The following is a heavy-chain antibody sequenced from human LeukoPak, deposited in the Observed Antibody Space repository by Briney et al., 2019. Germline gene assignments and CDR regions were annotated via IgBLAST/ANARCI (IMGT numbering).Heavy chain of an antibody. Sequence: GGSLRLSCAASGFTFSSYAMSWVRQAPGKGLEWVSAISGSGGSTYYADSVKGRLTISRDNSKNTLYLQMNSLRAEDTAVYYCAKGPGGYGRAPGYWGQGTLVTVSS. CDR2: ISGSGGST. D-gene: IGHD5-12*01. CDR3: AKGPGGYGRAPGY. CDR1: GFTFSSYA. J-gene: IGHJ4*02. V-gene: IGHV3-23*01.